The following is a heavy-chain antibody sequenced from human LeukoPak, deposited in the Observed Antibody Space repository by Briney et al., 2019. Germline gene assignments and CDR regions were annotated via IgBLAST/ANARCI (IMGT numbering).Heavy chain of an antibody. J-gene: IGHJ4*02. Sequence: EASVKVSCKVSGYTLTELSMHWVRQAPGKGLEWMGGFDPEDGETIYAQKFQGRVTMTEDTSTDTAYMELSSLRSEDTAVHYCATAGYYYGSGSSPVPYYFDYWGQGTLVTVSS. D-gene: IGHD3-10*01. CDR2: FDPEDGET. CDR1: GYTLTELS. CDR3: ATAGYYYGSGSSPVPYYFDY. V-gene: IGHV1-24*01.